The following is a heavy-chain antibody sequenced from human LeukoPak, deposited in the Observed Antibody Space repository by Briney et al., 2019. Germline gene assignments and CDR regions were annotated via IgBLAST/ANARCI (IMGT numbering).Heavy chain of an antibody. CDR3: ARRGDRYGGMTARYFQH. CDR2: IRSSSNII. J-gene: IGHJ1*01. V-gene: IGHV3-48*04. Sequence: PGGSLRLSCAVSGFTLSSYSMNWVRQAPGKGLEWVSYIRSSSNIIYYADSVKGRFTISRDNTKNSLYLQMNSLRAEDTAVYYCARRGDRYGGMTARYFQHWGQGTLVTVSS. CDR1: GFTLSSYS. D-gene: IGHD4-23*01.